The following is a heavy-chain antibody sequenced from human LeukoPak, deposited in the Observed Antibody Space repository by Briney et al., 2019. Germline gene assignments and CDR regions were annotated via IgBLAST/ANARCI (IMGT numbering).Heavy chain of an antibody. Sequence: GGSLGLSCAASGFTFSSYAMHWVRQAPGKGLEYVSAISSNGGSTYYANSVKGRFTISRDNSKNTLYLQMGSLRAEDMAVYYCAINPRAYCSSTSCYSFDYWGQGTLVTVSS. CDR2: ISSNGGST. V-gene: IGHV3-64*01. J-gene: IGHJ4*02. D-gene: IGHD2-2*01. CDR1: GFTFSSYA. CDR3: AINPRAYCSSTSCYSFDY.